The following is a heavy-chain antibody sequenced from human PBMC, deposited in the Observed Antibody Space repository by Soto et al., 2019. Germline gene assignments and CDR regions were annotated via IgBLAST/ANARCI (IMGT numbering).Heavy chain of an antibody. CDR1: GFTFSSYS. V-gene: IGHV3-21*01. D-gene: IGHD4-17*01. CDR3: ARGTTVTNYLFDY. J-gene: IGHJ4*02. Sequence: EVQLVESGGGLVKPGGSLRLSCAASGFTFSSYSMNWVRQAPGKGLEWVSSISSSSSYIYYADSVKGRFSISRDNAKNSLYLQINSLRAEDTAVYYCARGTTVTNYLFDYWGQGTLLTVSS. CDR2: ISSSSSYI.